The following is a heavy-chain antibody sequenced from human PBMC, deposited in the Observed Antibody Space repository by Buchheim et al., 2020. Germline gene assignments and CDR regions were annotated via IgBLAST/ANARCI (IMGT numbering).Heavy chain of an antibody. CDR1: RYTFTSHY. CDR3: ASADDTSGYYSGIDY. Sequence: QVQLVQSGAEVKKPGASVKVSWKASRYTFTSHYMHWVRQAPGQGLEWMGIINPSGGSTSYAKKFQGRVTMTRDTSTSKVYMELSSLRSEDTAVYYCASADDTSGYYSGIDYWGQGTL. V-gene: IGHV1-46*01. D-gene: IGHD3-22*01. J-gene: IGHJ4*02. CDR2: INPSGGST.